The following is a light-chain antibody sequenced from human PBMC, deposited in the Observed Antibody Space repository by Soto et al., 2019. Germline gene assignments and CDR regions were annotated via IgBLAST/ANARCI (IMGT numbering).Light chain of an antibody. CDR1: SSNIGAGYD. CDR2: GNT. Sequence: QSVLTQPPSVAGAPGQRVTIPCNGSSSNIGAGYDVHWYQQLPGTAPKLLIYGNTNRPSGVPDRFSASKSGTSASLAITGLLAEDEADYYCHSYDNSLSGSEVFGGGTKLTVL. V-gene: IGLV1-40*01. J-gene: IGLJ2*01. CDR3: HSYDNSLSGSEV.